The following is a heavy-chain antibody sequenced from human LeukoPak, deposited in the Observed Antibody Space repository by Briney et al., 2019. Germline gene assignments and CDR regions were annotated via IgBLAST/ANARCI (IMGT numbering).Heavy chain of an antibody. V-gene: IGHV4-30-4*01. Sequence: SQTLSLTCTVSGGSISSGDYYWSWIRQPPGKGLEWIGYIYYSGSTYYNPSLKSRVTISVDTSKNQFSPKLSSVTAADTAVYYCARGGFYSAFDYWGQGTLVTVSS. CDR2: IYYSGST. J-gene: IGHJ4*02. CDR1: GGSISSGDYY. CDR3: ARGGFYSAFDY. D-gene: IGHD4-11*01.